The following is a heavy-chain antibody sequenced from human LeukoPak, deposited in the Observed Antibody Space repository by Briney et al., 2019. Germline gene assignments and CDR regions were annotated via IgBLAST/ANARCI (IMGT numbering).Heavy chain of an antibody. J-gene: IGHJ4*02. V-gene: IGHV3-7*01. CDR3: ARDGDSGSYCFDY. CDR1: GFIFSSYW. Sequence: GGSLRLSCAASGFIFSSYWMSWVRQAPGKGLEWVANIKQDGSEKYYVDSVKGRFTISRDNAKNSLYLQMNSLRAEDTAVYYCARDGDSGSYCFDYWGQGTLVTVSS. CDR2: IKQDGSEK. D-gene: IGHD1-26*01.